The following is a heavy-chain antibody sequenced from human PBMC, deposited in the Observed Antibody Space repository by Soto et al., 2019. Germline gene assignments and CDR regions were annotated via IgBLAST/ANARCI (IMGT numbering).Heavy chain of an antibody. D-gene: IGHD2-8*01. J-gene: IGHJ6*02. CDR1: GFTFSSYA. CDR2: ISCDGSNK. Sequence: XECLRLACAASGFTFSSYARHWVRQAPGKGLEWVAVISCDGSNKYYADSVKGRFTISRDNSKNTLYLQMNSLRAEDTAVYYCARGIMVYDIWAHNYYYGMDVWGQGTTVTVSS. V-gene: IGHV3-30-3*01. CDR3: ARGIMVYDIWAHNYYYGMDV.